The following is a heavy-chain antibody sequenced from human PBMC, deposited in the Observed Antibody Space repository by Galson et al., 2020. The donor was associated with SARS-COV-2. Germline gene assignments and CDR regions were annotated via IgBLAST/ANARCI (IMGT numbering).Heavy chain of an antibody. CDR1: GFTVSSNY. CDR2: IYSGGST. V-gene: IGHV3-53*04. Sequence: GGSLRLSCAASGFTVSSNYMRWVRQAPGKGLEWVSVIYSGGSTYYADSVKGRFTISRHNSKNTLYLQMNSLRAEDTAVYYCARVGTDIAAAGTHGWFDPWGQGTLVTVSS. J-gene: IGHJ5*02. CDR3: ARVGTDIAAAGTHGWFDP. D-gene: IGHD6-13*01.